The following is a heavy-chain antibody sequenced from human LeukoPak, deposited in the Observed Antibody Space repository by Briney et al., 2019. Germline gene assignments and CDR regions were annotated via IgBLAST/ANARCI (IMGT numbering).Heavy chain of an antibody. Sequence: ASVKVSCKASGYTFTGYYMHWVRQAPGQGLEWMGWINPNSGGTNYAQKFQGRVTMTRDTSISTAYMELSRLRSDDTAVYYCARVGLEGRRDGLPTDYWGQGTLVTVSS. CDR3: ARVGLEGRRDGLPTDY. CDR2: INPNSGGT. V-gene: IGHV1-2*02. D-gene: IGHD5-24*01. CDR1: GYTFTGYY. J-gene: IGHJ4*02.